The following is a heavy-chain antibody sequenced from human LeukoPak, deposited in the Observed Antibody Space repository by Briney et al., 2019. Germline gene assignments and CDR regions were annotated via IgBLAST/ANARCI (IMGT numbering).Heavy chain of an antibody. CDR2: IYTSGST. D-gene: IGHD4-17*01. J-gene: IGHJ5*02. V-gene: IGHV4-61*02. CDR1: GGSISSGSYY. CDR3: ARAGTVTTYWFDP. Sequence: PSQTLSLTCTVSGGSISSGSYYWSWIRQPAGKGLEWIGRIYTSGSTNYNPSLKSRVTISVDTSKNQFSLKLSSVTAADTAVYYCARAGTVTTYWFDPWGQGTLVTVSS.